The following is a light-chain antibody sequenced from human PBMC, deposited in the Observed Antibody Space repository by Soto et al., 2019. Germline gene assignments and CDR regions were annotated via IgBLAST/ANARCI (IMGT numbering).Light chain of an antibody. CDR3: QQYGSLPRVFT. CDR2: GAS. V-gene: IGKV3-20*01. Sequence: EIVLTQSPGTLSLSPGERATLSCRASQSVSSSYLAWYQQKPGQAPRLLIYGASSRATGILDRFSGSGSGTDFTLTISRLEPEDFAVYYCQQYGSLPRVFTFGPGTKVDIK. J-gene: IGKJ3*01. CDR1: QSVSSSY.